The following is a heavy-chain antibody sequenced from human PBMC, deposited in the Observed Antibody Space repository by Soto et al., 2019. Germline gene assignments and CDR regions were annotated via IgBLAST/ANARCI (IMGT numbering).Heavy chain of an antibody. V-gene: IGHV3-30*18. J-gene: IGHJ4*02. CDR3: ANEAAAAHGGY. CDR2: ISYDGSNK. D-gene: IGHD6-13*01. Sequence: QVQLVESGGGVVQPGRSLRLSCAASGFTFSSYGMHWVRQAPGKGLEWVAVISYDGSNKYYADSVKGRFTISRDNSKNTLYLQMNSLRAEDTAVYYCANEAAAAHGGYWGQGTLVTVSS. CDR1: GFTFSSYG.